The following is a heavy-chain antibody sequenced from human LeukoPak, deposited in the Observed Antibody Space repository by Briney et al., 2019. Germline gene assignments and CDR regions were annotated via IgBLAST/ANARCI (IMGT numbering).Heavy chain of an antibody. CDR3: ARDAHFDP. V-gene: IGHV3-30*04. CDR1: GFTFSSYA. J-gene: IGHJ5*02. Sequence: GGSLRLSCAASGFTFSSYAMHWVRQAPGKGLEWVAVISHDGSNKYYADSVKGRFTISRDNSKNTLYLQMNSLRAEDTAVYYCARDAHFDPWGQGTLVTVSS. CDR2: ISHDGSNK.